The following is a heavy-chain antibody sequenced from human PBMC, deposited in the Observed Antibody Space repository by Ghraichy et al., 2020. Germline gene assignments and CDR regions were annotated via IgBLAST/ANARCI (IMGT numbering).Heavy chain of an antibody. Sequence: GESLNISCAASGFTFSNYDMTWVRQAPGKGLEWVSTASGGHGGADYADSVKGRFTISRDNYENTLYLQMNSLRVEDTAIYYCAKGGGGYSPFDYWGQGALVTVSS. CDR1: GFTFSNYD. J-gene: IGHJ4*02. D-gene: IGHD5-12*01. CDR3: AKGGGGYSPFDY. CDR2: ASGGHGGA. V-gene: IGHV3-23*01.